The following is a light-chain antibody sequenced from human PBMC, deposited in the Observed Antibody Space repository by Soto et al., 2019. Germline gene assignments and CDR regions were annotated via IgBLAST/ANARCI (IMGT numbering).Light chain of an antibody. CDR3: QQYGSSSYT. J-gene: IGKJ2*01. Sequence: EIVLTQSPGTLSLSPGERATLSCRASQSVSSSYLGWYQQKPGQAPRLLIYGASSSATGIPDRFSGSGSGTDFTLTISRLEPEDLAVYYCQQYGSSSYTFGQGTKLEIK. CDR1: QSVSSSY. V-gene: IGKV3-20*01. CDR2: GAS.